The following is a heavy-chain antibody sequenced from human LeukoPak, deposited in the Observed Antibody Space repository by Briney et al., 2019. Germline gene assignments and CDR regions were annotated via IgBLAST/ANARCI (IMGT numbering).Heavy chain of an antibody. CDR2: IIPIFGTA. CDR1: GGTFSSYA. V-gene: IGHV1-69*01. CDR3: ARRTVVNYFDY. Sequence: ASVKVSYKASGGTFSSYAISWVRQAPGQGLEWMGGIIPIFGTANYAQKFQGRVTITADESTSTAYMELSSLRSEDTAVYYCARRTVVNYFDYWGQGTLVTVSS. D-gene: IGHD4-23*01. J-gene: IGHJ4*02.